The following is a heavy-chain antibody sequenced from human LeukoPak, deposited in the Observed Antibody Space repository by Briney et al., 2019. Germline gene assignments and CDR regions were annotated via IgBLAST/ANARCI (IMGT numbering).Heavy chain of an antibody. J-gene: IGHJ4*02. CDR1: GGSISSGSYY. Sequence: SETLSLTCTVSGGSISSGSYYWSWIRQPAGKGLEWLGRIYTSGSTNYNPSLKSRVTISVDTSKNHFSLKLTSVTAADTAVYYCARGGYYFDYWGQGTLVTVSS. V-gene: IGHV4-61*02. CDR2: IYTSGST. D-gene: IGHD3-16*01. CDR3: ARGGYYFDY.